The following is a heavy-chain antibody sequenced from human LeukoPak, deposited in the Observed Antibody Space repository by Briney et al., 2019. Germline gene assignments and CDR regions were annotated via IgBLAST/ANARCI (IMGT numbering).Heavy chain of an antibody. CDR3: ARQHYYDSSGYYL. Sequence: ASVKVSCKASGYTFTSYDINWVRQATGQGLEWMGWMNPNSGNTGYAQKFQGRVTMTTDTSTSTAYMELRSLRSDDTAVYYCARQHYYDSSGYYLWGQGTLVTVSS. V-gene: IGHV1-8*01. J-gene: IGHJ4*02. CDR2: MNPNSGNT. CDR1: GYTFTSYD. D-gene: IGHD3-22*01.